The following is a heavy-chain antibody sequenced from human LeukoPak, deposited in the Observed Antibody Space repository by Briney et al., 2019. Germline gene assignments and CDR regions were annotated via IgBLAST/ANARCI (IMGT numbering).Heavy chain of an antibody. V-gene: IGHV3-49*04. CDR3: AKDAYLIAVTGNYFDS. J-gene: IGHJ4*02. Sequence: GGSLRLSCTTSGFTFGDYAMSWVRQAPGKGLEWVGLIRSKAYGGTTEYAASVKGRFTISRDDSKSIAYLQMNSLRAEDRAVYYCAKDAYLIAVTGNYFDSWGQGTLVTVSS. CDR2: IRSKAYGGTT. CDR1: GFTFGDYA. D-gene: IGHD6-19*01.